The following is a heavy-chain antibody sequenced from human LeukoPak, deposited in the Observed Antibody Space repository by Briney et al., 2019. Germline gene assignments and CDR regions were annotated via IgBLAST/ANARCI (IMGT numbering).Heavy chain of an antibody. D-gene: IGHD2-21*02. Sequence: SETLSLTCTVSGYSISSGYYWGWIRQPPGKGLEWIGSIYHSGSTYYNPSLKSRVTISVDTSKNQFSLKLSSVTAADTAVYYCARHGGLAYCGGDCYPGAYYFDYWGQGTLVTVSS. CDR1: GYSISSGYY. CDR2: IYHSGST. J-gene: IGHJ4*02. CDR3: ARHGGLAYCGGDCYPGAYYFDY. V-gene: IGHV4-38-2*02.